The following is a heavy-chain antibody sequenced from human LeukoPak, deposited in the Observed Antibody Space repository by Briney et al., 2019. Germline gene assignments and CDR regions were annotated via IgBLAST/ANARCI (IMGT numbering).Heavy chain of an antibody. CDR2: ISGSGGST. Sequence: GGTLRLSCAASGFTFSSHGMSWVRQAPGKGLEWVSGISGSGGSTYYADSVKGRFTISRDNSKNTLYLQMNSLRAEDTAVYYCANGLLWFGEFRNWGQGTLVTVSS. CDR3: ANGLLWFGEFRN. D-gene: IGHD3-10*01. V-gene: IGHV3-23*01. J-gene: IGHJ4*02. CDR1: GFTFSSHG.